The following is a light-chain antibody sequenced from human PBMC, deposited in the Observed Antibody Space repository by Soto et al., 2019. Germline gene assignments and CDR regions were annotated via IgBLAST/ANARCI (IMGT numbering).Light chain of an antibody. V-gene: IGLV1-40*01. CDR3: PSYDNGLSGWV. CDR2: GNV. J-gene: IGLJ3*02. CDR1: SFNIGAGYE. Sequence: QSVLTQPPSVSGAPGQRVTISCNGTSFNIGAGYEVHWYQHLPDRPSKLLLNGNVNRPSGIPDRFSASKSVATSSLAITGLQTEEEADYYYPSYDNGLSGWVFGGGTKLTVL.